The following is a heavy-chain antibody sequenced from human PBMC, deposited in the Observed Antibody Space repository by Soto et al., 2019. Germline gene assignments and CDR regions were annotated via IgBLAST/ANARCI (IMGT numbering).Heavy chain of an antibody. V-gene: IGHV4-4*07. CDR3: ARGGGTAMVDLYYYYGMDV. CDR1: GVSIKTYY. D-gene: IGHD5-18*01. J-gene: IGHJ6*02. Sequence: PSETLSLTCAVSGVSIKTYYWSWIRKPAGKGLEWIGRIYTTGSANHNPSLKSRVTMSVDTSKNQVSLKLTSVTAADTAVYYCARGGGTAMVDLYYYYGMDVWGQGTTVTVSS. CDR2: IYTTGSA.